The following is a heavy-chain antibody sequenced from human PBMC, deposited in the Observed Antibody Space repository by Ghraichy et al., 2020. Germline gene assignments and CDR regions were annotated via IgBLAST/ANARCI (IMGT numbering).Heavy chain of an antibody. CDR2: IYYSGST. V-gene: IGHV4-39*01. J-gene: IGHJ4*02. CDR1: GGSISSSSYY. D-gene: IGHD3-10*01. Sequence: SETLSLTCTVSGGSISSSSYYWGWIRQPPGKGLEWIGSIYYSGSTYYNPSLKSRVTISVDTSKNQFSLKLSSVTAADTAVYYCARRDSDYGSGSEVDYWGQGTLVTVSS. CDR3: ARRDSDYGSGSEVDY.